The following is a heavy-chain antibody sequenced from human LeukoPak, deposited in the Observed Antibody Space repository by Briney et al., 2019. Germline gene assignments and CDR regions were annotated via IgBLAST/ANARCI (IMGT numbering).Heavy chain of an antibody. Sequence: SETLSLTCTVSGGSISSYYWSWIRQPAGKGLEWIGRIYTSGSTNYNPSLKSRVTISVDTSKNQFSLKLSSVTAADTAVYYCARLGRYSSGWYDWYFDLWGRGTLVTVPS. V-gene: IGHV4-4*07. CDR2: IYTSGST. CDR1: GGSISSYY. D-gene: IGHD6-19*01. CDR3: ARLGRYSSGWYDWYFDL. J-gene: IGHJ2*01.